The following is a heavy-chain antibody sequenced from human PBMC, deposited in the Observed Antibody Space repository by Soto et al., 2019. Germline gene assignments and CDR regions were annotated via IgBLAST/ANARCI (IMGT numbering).Heavy chain of an antibody. D-gene: IGHD3-22*01. J-gene: IGHJ4*02. CDR3: ARYSSGSTAQAVNFDY. CDR1: GYTFTSYG. Sequence: QVQLVQSGAEVKKPGASVKVSCKASGYTFTSYGISWVRQAPGQGLEWMGWISAYNGNTNYAQKLQGRVTMTTDTSTSTAYVELRSLRSDDTAVYYCARYSSGSTAQAVNFDYWGQGTLVTVSS. CDR2: ISAYNGNT. V-gene: IGHV1-18*01.